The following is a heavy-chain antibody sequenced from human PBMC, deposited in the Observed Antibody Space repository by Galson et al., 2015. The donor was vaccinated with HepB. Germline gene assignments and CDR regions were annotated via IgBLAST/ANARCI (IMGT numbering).Heavy chain of an antibody. CDR3: AKDAYSYNQVLDPFDL. D-gene: IGHD5-18*01. CDR1: GFTFSNYA. Sequence: SLRLSCAASGFTFSNYAMNWVRQAPGKGLEWVAHIGGSGGGTYYADSVRGRLTGSRDDSRNTLYLQMNSLRAEDTAIYYCAKDAYSYNQVLDPFDLWGQGTMVTVSS. J-gene: IGHJ3*01. CDR2: IGGSGGGT. V-gene: IGHV3-23*01.